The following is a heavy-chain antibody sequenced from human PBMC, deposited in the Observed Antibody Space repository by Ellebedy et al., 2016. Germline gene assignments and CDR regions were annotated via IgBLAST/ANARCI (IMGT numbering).Heavy chain of an antibody. Sequence: GGSLRLSXAVSGFTVSTSYMNWVRQAPGKGLEWVSIIYSSGRTYYANSVKGRFTISRDNPTNTVYLQMDSLRAEDAAVYYCAREGHSSGHAGDFDVWGQGTLVTVSS. CDR2: IYSSGRT. V-gene: IGHV3-66*03. J-gene: IGHJ4*02. D-gene: IGHD6-19*01. CDR3: AREGHSSGHAGDFDV. CDR1: GFTVSTSY.